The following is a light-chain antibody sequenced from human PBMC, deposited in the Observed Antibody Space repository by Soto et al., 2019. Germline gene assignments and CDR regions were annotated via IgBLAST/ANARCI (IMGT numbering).Light chain of an antibody. CDR3: QQYFSFPWT. J-gene: IGKJ1*01. Sequence: DIVMTQSPDSLAVSLGERATINCKSSQSVLYSSNNKNYLAWYQQRPGQPPNLLIYWASTRESGVPDRFSGRGSGTNFTPTISRLQAEDVAIYYCQQYFSFPWTFGQGTKVEIK. CDR2: WAS. V-gene: IGKV4-1*01. CDR1: QSVLYSSNNKNY.